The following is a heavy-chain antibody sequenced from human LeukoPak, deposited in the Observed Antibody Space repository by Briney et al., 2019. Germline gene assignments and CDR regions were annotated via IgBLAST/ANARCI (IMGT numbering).Heavy chain of an antibody. J-gene: IGHJ4*02. V-gene: IGHV1-69*13. CDR1: GGTFSSYA. D-gene: IGHD5-18*01. Sequence: SVKVSCKASGGTFSSYAISWVRQAPGQGLEWMGGIIPIFGTANYAQKFQGRVTITADESTSTAYMELSSLRSEDTAVYYCARAETADTAFDYWGQGTLVTVSS. CDR3: ARAETADTAFDY. CDR2: IIPIFGTA.